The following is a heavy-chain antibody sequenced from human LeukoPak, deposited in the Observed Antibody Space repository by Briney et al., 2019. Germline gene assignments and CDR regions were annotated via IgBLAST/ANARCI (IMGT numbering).Heavy chain of an antibody. V-gene: IGHV4-4*07. CDR2: IYSSGST. D-gene: IGHD4-17*01. CDR3: ARLEHDYGDPGDAFDV. CDR1: GGSITSYY. J-gene: IGHJ3*01. Sequence: SETLSLTCTVSGGSITSYYWTWIRQPAGKGLECIWRIYSSGSTNYNPSLQSRVTMSINTSKNQFSLKLRSMTAADAAVYYCARLEHDYGDPGDAFDVWGQGTMVTVSS.